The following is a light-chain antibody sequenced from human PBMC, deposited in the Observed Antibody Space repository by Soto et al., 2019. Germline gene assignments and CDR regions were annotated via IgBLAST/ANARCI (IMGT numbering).Light chain of an antibody. CDR1: HTISSSY. CDR3: QQYGSSPPIT. V-gene: IGKV3-20*01. CDR2: GAS. Sequence: EIVLTQSPGTLSLSPGEIATLSCRASHTISSSYLAWYQQKPGQAPRLLIYGASSRATGIPDRFSGSGSGTDFTLTISRLEPEDFAVYYCQQYGSSPPITFGQGTRLE. J-gene: IGKJ5*01.